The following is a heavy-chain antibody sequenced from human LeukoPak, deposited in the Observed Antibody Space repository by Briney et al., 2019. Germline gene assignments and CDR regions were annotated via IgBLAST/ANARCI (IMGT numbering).Heavy chain of an antibody. CDR2: INPNSGGT. CDR1: GYTLTGCY. CDR3: ATLPLWFGELTPFDY. J-gene: IGHJ4*02. V-gene: IGHV1-2*02. D-gene: IGHD3-10*01. Sequence: ASVKVSCKASGYTLTGCYMHWVRQAPGQGLEWMGWINPNSGGTNYAQKFQGRVTMTRDTSISTAYMELSRLRSDDTAVYYCATLPLWFGELTPFDYWGQGTLVTVSS.